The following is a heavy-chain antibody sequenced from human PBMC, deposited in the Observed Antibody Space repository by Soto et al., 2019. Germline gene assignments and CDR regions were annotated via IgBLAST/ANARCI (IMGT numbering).Heavy chain of an antibody. V-gene: IGHV1-69*13. CDR2: IIPIFGTA. Sequence: GASIKGSCKASGGTLHRYAISRVRQAPGQRLEWMGGIIPIFGTANYAQKFQGRVTITADESTSTAYMELSSLRSEDTAVYYCAKHHSYYYDSSGYPPGAFDIWGQGTMVTVSS. J-gene: IGHJ3*02. CDR1: GGTLHRYA. CDR3: AKHHSYYYDSSGYPPGAFDI. D-gene: IGHD3-22*01.